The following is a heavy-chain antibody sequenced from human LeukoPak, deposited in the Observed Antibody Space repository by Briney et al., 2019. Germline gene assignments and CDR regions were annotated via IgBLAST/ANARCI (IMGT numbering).Heavy chain of an antibody. D-gene: IGHD3-3*01. CDR1: GYTFTSFG. V-gene: IGHV1-18*04. Sequence: ASVKVSCKASGYTFTSFGITWVRQAPGQGLEWRGWISNFDAKTNYAQKFDGRVTMTTDSSTSTAYLELIRLKSDDTAVYYCARDLPFEGVLEWLLEYWGQGTLVTVSS. CDR3: ARDLPFEGVLEWLLEY. J-gene: IGHJ1*01. CDR2: ISNFDAKT.